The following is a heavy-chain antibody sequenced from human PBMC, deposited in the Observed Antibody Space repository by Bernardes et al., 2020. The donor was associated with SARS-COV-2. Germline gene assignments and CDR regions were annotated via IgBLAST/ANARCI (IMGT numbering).Heavy chain of an antibody. J-gene: IGHJ6*02. D-gene: IGHD3-3*01. CDR2: IKQDGSEK. CDR3: ARDTDYDFWSGYIYGMDV. CDR1: GFTFSSYW. Sequence: GGSLSLSCAASGFTFSSYWMSWVRQAPGKGLEWVANIKQDGSEKYYVDSVKGRFTISRDNAKNSLYLQMNSLRDEDTAVYYCARDTDYDFWSGYIYGMDVWGQGTTVTVSS. V-gene: IGHV3-7*01.